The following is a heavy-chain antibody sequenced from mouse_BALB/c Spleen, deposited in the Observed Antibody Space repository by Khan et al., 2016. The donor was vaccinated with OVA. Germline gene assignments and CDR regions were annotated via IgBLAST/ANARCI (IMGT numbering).Heavy chain of an antibody. J-gene: IGHJ2*01. V-gene: IGHV3-2*02. CDR2: ISYSGST. CDR3: ARTARIKY. CDR1: GYSITSGYG. D-gene: IGHD1-2*01. Sequence: DVKLQESGPGLVKPSQSLSLTCTVTGYSITSGYGWNWIRQFPGNKLEWMGYISYSGSTNYNPSLKSRISITRDTSKNQFFLQLNSVNTEDTATYYCARTARIKYWGQGTTLTVSS.